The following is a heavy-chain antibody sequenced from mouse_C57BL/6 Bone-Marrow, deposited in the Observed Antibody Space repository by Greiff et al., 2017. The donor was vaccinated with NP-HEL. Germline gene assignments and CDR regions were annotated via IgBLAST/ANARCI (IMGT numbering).Heavy chain of an antibody. D-gene: IGHD1-1*01. CDR1: GYTFIDYN. V-gene: IGHV1-18*01. CDR2: INPNNGGT. Sequence: SGPELVKPGASVKIPCKASGYTFIDYNMDWVKQSHGKSLEWIGDINPNNGGTIYNQKFKGKATLTVDKSSSTAYMELRSLTSEDTAVYYCARSRGGSSLWYLDVWGTGTTVTVSS. J-gene: IGHJ1*03. CDR3: ARSRGGSSLWYLDV.